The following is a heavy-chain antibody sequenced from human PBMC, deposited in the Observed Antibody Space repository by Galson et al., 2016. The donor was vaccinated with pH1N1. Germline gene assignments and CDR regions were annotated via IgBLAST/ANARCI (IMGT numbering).Heavy chain of an antibody. Sequence: SLRLSCAASGFTFSTYAMSWVRQAPGKGLEWVSAIGGSGGSTYFADSVKGRFTISRDNSTNTLYLQMNSLRAEDTALYYCAKAQLYCTSTRCHYMDVWGKGNTVTVSS. V-gene: IGHV3-23*01. J-gene: IGHJ6*03. CDR2: IGGSGGST. CDR3: AKAQLYCTSTRCHYMDV. CDR1: GFTFSTYA. D-gene: IGHD2-2*01.